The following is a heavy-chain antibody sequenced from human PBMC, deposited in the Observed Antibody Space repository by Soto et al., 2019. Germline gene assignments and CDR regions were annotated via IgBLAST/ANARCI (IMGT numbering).Heavy chain of an antibody. Sequence: QVQLVQSGAEVRKPGSSVKVSCKASGGAFSRYTTSWVRQARGQGLEWMGRIIPILGIAKYEQKLKGRVKMPADESTSTAYMELSSLRSDDTAVYYCARDTMTSLVDTWGQGTLVTVSS. D-gene: IGHD3-22*01. CDR2: IIPILGIA. CDR1: GGAFSRYT. CDR3: ARDTMTSLVDT. V-gene: IGHV1-69*08. J-gene: IGHJ5*02.